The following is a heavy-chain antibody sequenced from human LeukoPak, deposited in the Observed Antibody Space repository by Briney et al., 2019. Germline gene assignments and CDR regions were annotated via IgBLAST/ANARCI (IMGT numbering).Heavy chain of an antibody. V-gene: IGHV1-24*01. CDR2: FDPEDGET. J-gene: IGHJ4*02. CDR1: GGTFSSYA. Sequence: ASVKVSCKASGGTFSSYAISWVRQAPGQGLEWMGGFDPEDGETIYAQKFQGRVTMTEDTSTDPAYMELSSLRSEDTAVYYCATSKAFDYWGQGTLVTVSS. CDR3: ATSKAFDY.